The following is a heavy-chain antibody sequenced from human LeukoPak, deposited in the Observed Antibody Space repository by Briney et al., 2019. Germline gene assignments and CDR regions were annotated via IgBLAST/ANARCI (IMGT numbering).Heavy chain of an antibody. CDR2: IYSGGST. Sequence: GGSLRLSCAASGFTVSSNYMSWVRQAPGKGLEWVSVIYSGGSTYYADSVKGRFTISRDNSKNTLYLQMNSLRAEDTAVYYCAKDPDWVSGSHPGAFDIWGQGTMVTVSS. V-gene: IGHV3-53*01. J-gene: IGHJ3*02. CDR3: AKDPDWVSGSHPGAFDI. D-gene: IGHD3-10*01. CDR1: GFTVSSNY.